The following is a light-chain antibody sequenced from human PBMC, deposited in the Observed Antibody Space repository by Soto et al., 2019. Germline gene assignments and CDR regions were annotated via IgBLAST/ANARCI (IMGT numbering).Light chain of an antibody. V-gene: IGLV2-8*01. CDR1: SSDVGAYIY. CDR2: EVS. CDR3: SSYAGSNNYV. J-gene: IGLJ3*02. Sequence: QSALTQPPSASGSPGQSVTISCTGTSSDVGAYIYVSWYQQHPGKAPKLMIYEVSNRPSGVPGHFSGSKSGNTASLTVSGLQAEDEADYYCSSYAGSNNYVFGAGTKLTVL.